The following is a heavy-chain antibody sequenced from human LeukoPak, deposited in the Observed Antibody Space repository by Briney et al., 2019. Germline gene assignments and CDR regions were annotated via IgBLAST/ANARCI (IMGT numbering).Heavy chain of an antibody. CDR2: IYYSGST. J-gene: IGHJ5*02. V-gene: IGHV4-39*01. CDR3: ARLETAMAPYDFWSGYLNWFDP. D-gene: IGHD3-3*01. CDR1: GGSISSSSYY. Sequence: PSETLSLTCTVSGGSISSSSYYWGWIRQPPGKGLEWIGSIYYSGSTYYNPSLKSRVTISVDTSKNRFSLKLSSVTAADTAVYYCARLETAMAPYDFWSGYLNWFDPWGQGTLVTVSS.